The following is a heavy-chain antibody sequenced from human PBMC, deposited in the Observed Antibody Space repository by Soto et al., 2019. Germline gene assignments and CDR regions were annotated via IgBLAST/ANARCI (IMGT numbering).Heavy chain of an antibody. CDR1: GFTFTDYA. D-gene: IGHD4-17*01. Sequence: QVHLVESGGGVVQPGRSLRLSCAASGFTFTDYAMHWVRQAPGKGLEWVAVTSYDGTNKYYADSVKGRFTISRDNSKNTLYLQLNSLRTEDTAVFYCARGDYGGYMDLDHWGQGTLVTVSS. J-gene: IGHJ4*02. CDR3: ARGDYGGYMDLDH. CDR2: TSYDGTNK. V-gene: IGHV3-30-3*01.